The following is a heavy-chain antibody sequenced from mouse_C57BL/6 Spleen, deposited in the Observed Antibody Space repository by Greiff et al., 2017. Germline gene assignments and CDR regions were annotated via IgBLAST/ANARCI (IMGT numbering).Heavy chain of an antibody. CDR2: IYPRDGST. J-gene: IGHJ2*01. D-gene: IGHD1-1*01. CDR1: GYTFTSYD. V-gene: IGHV1-85*01. Sequence: QVQLQQSGPELVKPGASVKLSCKASGYTFTSYDINWVKQRPGQGLEWIGWIYPRDGSTKYNEKFKGKATLTVDTSSSTAYMELHSLTSEDSAVYFCACPIYYYGSSYFDYWGQGTTLTVSS. CDR3: ACPIYYYGSSYFDY.